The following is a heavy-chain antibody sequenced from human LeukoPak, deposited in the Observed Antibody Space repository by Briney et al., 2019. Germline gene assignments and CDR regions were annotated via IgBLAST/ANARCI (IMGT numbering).Heavy chain of an antibody. V-gene: IGHV3-23*01. CDR2: IGASGGDI. CDR3: ARDPNWGSGY. J-gene: IGHJ4*02. CDR1: GFTFSSYT. Sequence: PGGSLRLSCATSGFTFSSYTVIWVRQAPGKGLEWVSIIGASGGDIHYADSVKGRFSISRDNPKNTLTLQMNSLRVDDTAVYYCARDPNWGSGYWGQGTLVTVSS. D-gene: IGHD7-27*01.